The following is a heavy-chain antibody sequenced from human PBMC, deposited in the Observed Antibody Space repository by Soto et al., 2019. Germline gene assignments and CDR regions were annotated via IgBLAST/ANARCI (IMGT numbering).Heavy chain of an antibody. CDR3: ASGYSYGPCYFDY. Sequence: QVQLQQWGAGLLKPSETLSLTCAVYGGSFSGYYWSWIRQPPGKGLEWIGEINHSGSTHHNPSLKMRVTIAVDTSKNQFSLKLSSVTAADTAVYYCASGYSYGPCYFDYWGQGTLVTVSS. V-gene: IGHV4-34*01. D-gene: IGHD5-18*01. CDR1: GGSFSGYY. CDR2: INHSGST. J-gene: IGHJ4*02.